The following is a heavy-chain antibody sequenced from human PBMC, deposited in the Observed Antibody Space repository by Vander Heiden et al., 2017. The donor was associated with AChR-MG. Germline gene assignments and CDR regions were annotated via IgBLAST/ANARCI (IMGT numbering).Heavy chain of an antibody. J-gene: IGHJ2*01. V-gene: IGHV4-38-2*02. CDR1: GYSISSGYY. CDR3: ARDLPLGYGDYGVPRYFDL. CDR2: IYHSGGT. Sequence: QVQLQESGPGLVKPSETLSLTCAVSGYSISSGYYWGWIRQPPGKGRGWIGSIYHSGGTYYNPSLKSRVTISVDTSKNQFSLKLSSVTAADTAVYYCARDLPLGYGDYGVPRYFDLWGRGTLVTVSS. D-gene: IGHD4-17*01.